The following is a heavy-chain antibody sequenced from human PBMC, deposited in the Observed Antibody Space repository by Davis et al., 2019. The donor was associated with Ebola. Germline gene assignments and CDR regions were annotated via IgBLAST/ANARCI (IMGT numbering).Heavy chain of an antibody. CDR1: GYTFTSYG. CDR3: ARTVVVVAATQYYYYYGMDV. D-gene: IGHD2-15*01. V-gene: IGHV1-18*01. CDR2: ISAYNGNT. J-gene: IGHJ6*02. Sequence: ASVKVSCKASGYTFTSYGISWVRQAPGQGLEWMGWISAYNGNTNYAQKLQGRVTMTTDTSTSTAYMELRSLRSDDTAVYYCARTVVVVAATQYYYYYGMDVWGQGTTVTVSS.